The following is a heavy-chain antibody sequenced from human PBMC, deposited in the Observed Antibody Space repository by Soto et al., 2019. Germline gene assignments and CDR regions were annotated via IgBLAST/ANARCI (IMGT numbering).Heavy chain of an antibody. J-gene: IGHJ6*03. CDR1: GGSISPYY. Sequence: QVQLQESGPGLVKPSETLSLTCTVSGGSISPYYWSWIRQPPGKGLEWIGYVYYSGNTNYNPSLESRVTISVDTSRNQFSLNLTSATAADTAVYYCARKGAAASYAHYHMDVWGRGTTVTVSS. V-gene: IGHV4-59*01. D-gene: IGHD6-13*01. CDR3: ARKGAAASYAHYHMDV. CDR2: VYYSGNT.